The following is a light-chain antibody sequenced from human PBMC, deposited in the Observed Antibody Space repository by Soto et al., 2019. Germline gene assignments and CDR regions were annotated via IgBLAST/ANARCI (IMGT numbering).Light chain of an antibody. Sequence: DIQMAQSPSSLSASVGDTITITCRASRNINTYLNWYQQKPGKAPKLLIFGASSLQSGVPSRFSGSGSRTDFTLTINSLQPEDFATCCCQQTSAAPFTFGPETKVDIK. V-gene: IGKV1-39*01. CDR2: GAS. CDR1: RNINTY. CDR3: QQTSAAPFT. J-gene: IGKJ3*01.